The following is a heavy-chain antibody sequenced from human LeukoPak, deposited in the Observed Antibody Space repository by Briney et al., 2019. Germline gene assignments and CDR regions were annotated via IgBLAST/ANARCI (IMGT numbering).Heavy chain of an antibody. CDR2: ISYDGRNK. J-gene: IGHJ5*02. Sequence: GGSLRLSCAASGFTYSTYAMHWVRQGPGKGLEWVAVISYDGRNKDYADSVKGRFTISRDNSENTLYLQMNSLITGDTAVYYCARDMAWFDPWGQGTLVTVSS. CDR3: ARDMAWFDP. CDR1: GFTYSTYA. V-gene: IGHV3-30*04. D-gene: IGHD3-10*01.